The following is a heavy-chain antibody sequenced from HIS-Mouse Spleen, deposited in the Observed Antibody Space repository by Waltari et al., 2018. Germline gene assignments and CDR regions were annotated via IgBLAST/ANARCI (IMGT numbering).Heavy chain of an antibody. D-gene: IGHD6-13*01. CDR2: IYSGGST. V-gene: IGHV3-53*01. CDR3: ARGGLAAAGWYFDL. CDR1: GFTVSSNY. Sequence: EVQLVESGGGLIQPGGSLRLSCAASGFTVSSNYMSRVGRAPGKGLEWVSVIYSGGSTYYADSVKGRFTISRDNSKNTLYLQMNSLRAEDTAVYYCARGGLAAAGWYFDLWGRGTLVTVSS. J-gene: IGHJ2*01.